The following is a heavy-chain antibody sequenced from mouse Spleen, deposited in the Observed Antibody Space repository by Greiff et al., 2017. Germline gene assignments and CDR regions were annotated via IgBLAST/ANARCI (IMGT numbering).Heavy chain of an antibody. Sequence: SGAELVRPGASVTLSCKASGYTFTDYEMHWVKQTPVHGLEWIGAIDPETGGTAYNQKFKGKAILTADKSSSTAYMELRSLTSEDSAVYYCTRLDGFHYYAMDYWGQGTSVTVSS. D-gene: IGHD2-3*01. CDR2: IDPETGGT. V-gene: IGHV1-15*01. J-gene: IGHJ4*01. CDR1: GYTFTDYE. CDR3: TRLDGFHYYAMDY.